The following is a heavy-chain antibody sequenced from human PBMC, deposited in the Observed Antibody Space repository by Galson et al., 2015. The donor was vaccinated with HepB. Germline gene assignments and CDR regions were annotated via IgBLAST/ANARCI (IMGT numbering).Heavy chain of an antibody. Sequence: QSGAEVKKPGESLKISCKGSGYSFTSYWIGWVRQMPGKGLEWMGIIYPGDSDTRYSPSFQGQVTISADKSISTAYLQWSSLKASDTAMYYCARPQSYDFWSGYWDYWGQGTLVTVSS. V-gene: IGHV5-51*01. CDR2: IYPGDSDT. J-gene: IGHJ4*02. D-gene: IGHD3-3*01. CDR1: GYSFTSYW. CDR3: ARPQSYDFWSGYWDY.